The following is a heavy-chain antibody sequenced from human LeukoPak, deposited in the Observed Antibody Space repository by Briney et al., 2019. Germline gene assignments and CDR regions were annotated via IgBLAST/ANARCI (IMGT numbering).Heavy chain of an antibody. CDR1: GGSISSGGYS. V-gene: IGHV4-30-4*07. J-gene: IGHJ4*02. Sequence: SGTLSLTCAVSGGSISSGGYSWSWIRQPPGKGLEWIGYIYYSGSTYYNPSLKSRVTISVDTSKNQFSLKLSSVTAADTAVYYCARAWGSIAAAEYYFDYWGQGTLVTVSS. D-gene: IGHD6-13*01. CDR3: ARAWGSIAAAEYYFDY. CDR2: IYYSGST.